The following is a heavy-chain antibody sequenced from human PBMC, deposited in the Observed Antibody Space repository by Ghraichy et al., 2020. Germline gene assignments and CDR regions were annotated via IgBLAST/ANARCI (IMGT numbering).Heavy chain of an antibody. CDR2: IRSKAYGGTT. V-gene: IGHV3-49*03. D-gene: IGHD6-13*01. J-gene: IGHJ6*02. CDR1: GFTFGDYA. Sequence: GGSLRLSCTASGFTFGDYAMSWFRQAPGKGLEWVGFIRSKAYGGTTEYAASVKGRFTISRDDSKSIAYLQMNSLKTEDTAVYYCTRDAGPDNYYYGMDVWGQGTTVTVSS. CDR3: TRDAGPDNYYYGMDV.